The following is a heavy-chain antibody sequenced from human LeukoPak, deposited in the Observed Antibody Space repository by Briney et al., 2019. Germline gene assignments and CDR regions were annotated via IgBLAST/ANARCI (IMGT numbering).Heavy chain of an antibody. V-gene: IGHV4-34*01. CDR1: GGSFSGYY. J-gene: IGHJ4*02. D-gene: IGHD3-22*01. CDR3: ARDDDSSGYEYFDY. Sequence: SETLSLTCAVYGGSFSGYYWSWIRQPPGKGLERIGEINHSGSTNYNPSLKSRVTISVDTSKNQFSLKLSSVTAADTAVYYCARDDDSSGYEYFDYWGQGTLVTVSS. CDR2: INHSGST.